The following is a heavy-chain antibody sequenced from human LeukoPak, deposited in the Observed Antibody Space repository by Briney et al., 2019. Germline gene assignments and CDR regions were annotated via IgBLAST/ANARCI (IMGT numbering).Heavy chain of an antibody. J-gene: IGHJ4*02. D-gene: IGHD5-24*01. CDR1: GGSLSRYY. CDR3: AGSAAGATITPRDY. V-gene: IGHV4-59*01. Sequence: SETLSLTCTVSGGSLSRYYCSWIRQPPGQGLELIGYIYYSGSTNYNPSLKSRVTISVDTSTSQFSLKLSSVSAADTAVYYCAGSAAGATITPRDYWGQGTLVTVSS. CDR2: IYYSGST.